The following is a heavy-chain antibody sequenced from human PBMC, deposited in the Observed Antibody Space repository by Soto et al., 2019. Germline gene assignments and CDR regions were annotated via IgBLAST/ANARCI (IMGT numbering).Heavy chain of an antibody. CDR1: GDSITSAY. CDR2: IYHSGST. CDR3: ARRGSDNWYFDL. V-gene: IGHV4-59*08. Sequence: QVQLQESGPGLVKPSETLSLTCTVSGDSITSAYWSWIRQTPGKRLEWIGYIYHSGSTMYNPSLKSRVTMSVDTSKNQCSLKLSSVTAADTAVYYCARRGSDNWYFDLWGRGTLVTVSS. D-gene: IGHD3-10*01. J-gene: IGHJ2*01.